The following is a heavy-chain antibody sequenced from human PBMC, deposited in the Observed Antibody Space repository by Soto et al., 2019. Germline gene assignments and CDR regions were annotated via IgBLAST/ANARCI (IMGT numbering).Heavy chain of an antibody. V-gene: IGHV3-48*03. CDR3: ARDPAIYSGKFDYGLDV. CDR2: IGTSGKTI. CDR1: GFTFSSYE. Sequence: EVQVVESGGGLVQPGRSLRLSCAVSGFTFSSYEMNWVRQAPGKGLEWVSYIGTSGKTIYYADSVRGRFTISRDNAKNSLYLQMNSLRAEDTAVYFCARDPAIYSGKFDYGLDVWGRGTTVTVSS. J-gene: IGHJ6*02. D-gene: IGHD4-4*01.